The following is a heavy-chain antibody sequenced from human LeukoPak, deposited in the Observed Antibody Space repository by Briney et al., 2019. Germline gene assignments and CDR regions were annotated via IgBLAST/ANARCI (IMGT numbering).Heavy chain of an antibody. D-gene: IGHD5-12*01. CDR1: GFTISSNY. Sequence: GGSLRLSCAAFGFTISSNYMSWVRQAPGKGLEWVSVIYSGGSTYYADSVKGRFTISRHNSKNTLYLQMNSLRAEDTAVYYCARWGAYSGYDYDYWGQGTLVTVSS. J-gene: IGHJ4*02. CDR2: IYSGGST. V-gene: IGHV3-53*04. CDR3: ARWGAYSGYDYDY.